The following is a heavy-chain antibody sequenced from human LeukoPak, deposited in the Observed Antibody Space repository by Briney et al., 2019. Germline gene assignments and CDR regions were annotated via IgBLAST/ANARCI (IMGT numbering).Heavy chain of an antibody. CDR1: GGSISSYY. CDR3: ARVPLLDYYYMDV. J-gene: IGHJ6*03. D-gene: IGHD2-15*01. Sequence: SETLSLTCTVSGGSISSYYWSWIRQPPGKGLEWIGYIYYSGSTNYNPSLKSRVTISVDTSKNQFSLKLSSVTAADTAVYYCARVPLLDYYYMDVWGKGTTVTVSS. CDR2: IYYSGST. V-gene: IGHV4-59*01.